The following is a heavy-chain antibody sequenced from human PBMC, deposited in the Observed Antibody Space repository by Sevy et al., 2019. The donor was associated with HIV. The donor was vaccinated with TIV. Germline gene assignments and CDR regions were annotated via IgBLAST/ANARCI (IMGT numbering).Heavy chain of an antibody. J-gene: IGHJ6*02. V-gene: IGHV3-21*04. CDR2: ISSSSNYI. Sequence: GGSLRLSCAVSGFTFSSYSMNWVRQAPGKGLEWVSSISSSSNYIYYADSVKGRFTISRDNTKNSLYLQMNSLRAEDTAVYYCARDHVKDGDLGDYYYYAMDVWGQGTTVTVSS. CDR1: GFTFSSYS. D-gene: IGHD4-17*01. CDR3: ARDHVKDGDLGDYYYYAMDV.